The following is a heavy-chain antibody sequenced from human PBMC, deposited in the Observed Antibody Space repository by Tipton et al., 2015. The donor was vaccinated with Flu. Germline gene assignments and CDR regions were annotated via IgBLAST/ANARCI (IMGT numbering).Heavy chain of an antibody. Sequence: QLVQSGAEVKKPGASVKVSCKASGYTFSSYGISWVRQAPGQGLEWMGWISVHNGNTKYVQKFQGRVTLTTDTSTSTAYMELRSLKSDDTAVYYCARDTYYYDTSGRTVDYWGKGTLVTVSS. D-gene: IGHD3-22*01. CDR2: ISVHNGNT. V-gene: IGHV1-18*01. J-gene: IGHJ4*02. CDR3: ARDTYYYDTSGRTVDY. CDR1: GYTFSSYG.